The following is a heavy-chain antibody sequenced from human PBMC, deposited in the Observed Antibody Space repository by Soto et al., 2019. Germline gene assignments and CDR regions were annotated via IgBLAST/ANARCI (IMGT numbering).Heavy chain of an antibody. CDR3: ARLSTGYSYASFDY. J-gene: IGHJ4*02. CDR1: GGSISSSNW. V-gene: IGHV4-4*02. Sequence: XGTLALTCAVSGGSISSSNWWGCVRQPPGKGLEWIGEIYHSGSTNYNPSLKSRVTISVDKSKNQFSLKLSSVTAADTAVYYCARLSTGYSYASFDYWGQGTLVTVSS. D-gene: IGHD5-18*01. CDR2: IYHSGST.